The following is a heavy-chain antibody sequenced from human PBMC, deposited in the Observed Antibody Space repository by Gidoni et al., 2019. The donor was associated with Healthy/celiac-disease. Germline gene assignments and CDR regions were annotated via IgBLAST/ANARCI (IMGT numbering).Heavy chain of an antibody. V-gene: IGHV4-34*01. CDR3: ARPSGWYRRNFHYFDY. D-gene: IGHD6-19*01. J-gene: IGHJ4*02. CDR1: GGSFSGYY. Sequence: QVQLQQWGAGLLTPSETQSLTCAVYGGSFSGYYWSWIRQPPGKGLEWIGEINHSGSTNYNPSLKSRVTISVDTSKNQFSLKLSSVTAADTAVYYCARPSGWYRRNFHYFDYWGQGTLVTVSS. CDR2: INHSGST.